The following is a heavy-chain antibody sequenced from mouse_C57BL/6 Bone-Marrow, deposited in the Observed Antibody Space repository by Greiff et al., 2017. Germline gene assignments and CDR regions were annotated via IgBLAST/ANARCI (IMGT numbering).Heavy chain of an antibody. V-gene: IGHV2-9-1*01. CDR1: GFSLTSYA. D-gene: IGHD4-1*02. CDR2: IWTGGGT. J-gene: IGHJ4*01. Sequence: QVQLQQSGPGLVAPSQSLSITCTVSGFSLTSYAISWVRQPPGKGLEWLGVIWTGGGTNYNSALKSRLSISKDNSKSQVFLKMNSLQTDDTARYYCARTLPTTGFYAMDYWGQGTSVTVSS. CDR3: ARTLPTTGFYAMDY.